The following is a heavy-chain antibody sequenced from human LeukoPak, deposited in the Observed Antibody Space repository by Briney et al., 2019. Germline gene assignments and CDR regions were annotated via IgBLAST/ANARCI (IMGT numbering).Heavy chain of an antibody. V-gene: IGHV4-39*07. Sequence: SETLPLTCTVSGGSISSSSYYWGWIRQPPGKALESIGSIYYSGSTYYNPSLKSRVTISVDTSKNQFSLKLSSVTAADTAVYYCARDRAIPHNWFDPWGQGTLVTVSS. CDR1: GGSISSSSYY. D-gene: IGHD2-21*01. J-gene: IGHJ5*02. CDR2: IYYSGST. CDR3: ARDRAIPHNWFDP.